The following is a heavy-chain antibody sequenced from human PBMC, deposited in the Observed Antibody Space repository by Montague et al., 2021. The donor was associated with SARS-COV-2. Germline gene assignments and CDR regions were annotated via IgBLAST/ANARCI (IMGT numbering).Heavy chain of an antibody. D-gene: IGHD1-26*01. V-gene: IGHV2-5*02. CDR2: IYWDDDK. J-gene: IGHJ3*02. CDR1: GFSLSTSGVG. Sequence: PALVKPAQTLTLTCTFSGFSLSTSGVGVGWIRQPPGKALEWLALIYWDDDKRYSPSLKSRLTITKDTSKNQVVLTMTNMDPVDTATYYCAHRRGLLLSDAFDIWGQGTMATVSS. CDR3: AHRRGLLLSDAFDI.